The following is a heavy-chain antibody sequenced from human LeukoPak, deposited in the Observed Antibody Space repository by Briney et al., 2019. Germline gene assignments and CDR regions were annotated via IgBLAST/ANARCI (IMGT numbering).Heavy chain of an antibody. Sequence: SGYXXTSYXXHXVRXAPGQXXEWMGIINPSGGSTSYAQKFQGRVTMTRDTSTSTAYMELSSLRSEDTAVYYCAAGYSYAPLYYWGQGTLVTVSS. J-gene: IGHJ4*02. CDR3: AAGYSYAPLYY. CDR1: GYXXTSYX. D-gene: IGHD5-18*01. CDR2: INPSGGST. V-gene: IGHV1-46*01.